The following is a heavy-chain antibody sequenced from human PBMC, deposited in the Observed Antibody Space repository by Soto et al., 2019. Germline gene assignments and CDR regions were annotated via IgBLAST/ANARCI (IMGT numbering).Heavy chain of an antibody. CDR3: VRDLHFPYRGNNKGWFDV. J-gene: IGHJ5*02. CDR1: GLKFRDYW. CDR2: IDLDGSGT. Sequence: EVQLVQSGGGLIQPGGSLRLSCAASGLKFRDYWMHWVRQVPGKGLVWVARIDLDGSGTSDADSVKGRFTISRDNARNKLFMQMNGLRAEDTAVYYCVRDLHFPYRGNNKGWFDVWGQGYLVTVSS. V-gene: IGHV3-74*01. D-gene: IGHD1-26*01.